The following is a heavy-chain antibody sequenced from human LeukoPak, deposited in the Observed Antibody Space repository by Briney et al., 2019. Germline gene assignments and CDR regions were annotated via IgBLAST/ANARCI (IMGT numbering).Heavy chain of an antibody. Sequence: PSETLSLTCAVYGGSFSGYYWSWIRQPPGKGLEWIGEINHSGSTNYNPSLKSRVTISVDTSKNQFSLKLSSVTAADTAVYYCARGGSYYYGSGRIGMVDYWGQGTLVTVSS. D-gene: IGHD3-10*01. V-gene: IGHV4-34*01. CDR1: GGSFSGYY. J-gene: IGHJ4*02. CDR3: ARGGSYYYGSGRIGMVDY. CDR2: INHSGST.